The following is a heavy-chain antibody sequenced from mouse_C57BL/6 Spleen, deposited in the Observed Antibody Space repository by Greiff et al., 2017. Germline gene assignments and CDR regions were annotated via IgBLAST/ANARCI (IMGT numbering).Heavy chain of an antibody. CDR2: IDPANGNT. Sequence: LVESVAELVRPGASVKLSCTASGFNIKNTYMHWVKQRPEQGLEWIGRIDPANGNTKYAPKFQGKATITADTSSNTAYLQLSSLTSEDTAIYYCAKTTVVELGYFDVWGTGTTVTVSS. CDR1: GFNIKNTY. V-gene: IGHV14-3*01. J-gene: IGHJ1*03. D-gene: IGHD1-1*01. CDR3: AKTTVVELGYFDV.